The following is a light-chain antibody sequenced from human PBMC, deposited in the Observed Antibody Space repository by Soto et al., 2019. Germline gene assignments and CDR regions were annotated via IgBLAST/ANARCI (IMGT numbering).Light chain of an antibody. CDR1: SGHSSYA. J-gene: IGLJ3*02. CDR3: QTWGTGYWV. CDR2: LNSDGSH. V-gene: IGLV4-69*01. Sequence: QPVLTQSPSASASLGASVKLTCTLNSGHSSYAIAWYQQQPEKGPRYLMKLNSDGSHTKGDGIPDRFSRSSSGAERYLTISSLQSEDEADYYCQTWGTGYWVFGGGTKVTVL.